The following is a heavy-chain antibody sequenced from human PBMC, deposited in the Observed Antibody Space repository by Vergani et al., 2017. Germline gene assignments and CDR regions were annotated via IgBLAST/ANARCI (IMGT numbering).Heavy chain of an antibody. Sequence: QVQLQESGPGLVKPSETLSLTCAVSGYSISSGYYWGWIRQPPGKGLEWIGSIYHSGSTYYNPSLKSRVTISVDTSKNQFSLKLSSVTAADTAVYYCARHNIQIYDVRLNWFDPWGQGTLVTVSS. CDR3: ARHNIQIYDVRLNWFDP. V-gene: IGHV4-38-2*01. CDR2: IYHSGST. J-gene: IGHJ5*02. D-gene: IGHD1-1*01. CDR1: GYSISSGYY.